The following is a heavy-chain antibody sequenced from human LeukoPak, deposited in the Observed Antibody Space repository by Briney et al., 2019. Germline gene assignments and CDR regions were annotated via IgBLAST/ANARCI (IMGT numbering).Heavy chain of an antibody. J-gene: IGHJ4*02. CDR1: GFTFDDYG. Sequence: PGGSLRLSCAASGFTFDDYGMSWVRQAPGKGLEWVSGINSDGDSAGYADSVKGRFTISRDNAKNSLYLQMNSLRAEDTAMYYCARVRNIWSFLDSWGQGTLVTVSS. CDR2: INSDGDSA. D-gene: IGHD6-13*01. V-gene: IGHV3-20*04. CDR3: ARVRNIWSFLDS.